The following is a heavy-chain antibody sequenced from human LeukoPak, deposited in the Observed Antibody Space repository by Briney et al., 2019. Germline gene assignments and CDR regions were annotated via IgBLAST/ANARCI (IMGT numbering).Heavy chain of an antibody. CDR3: ARERRKPGRYYFDY. CDR1: GGSFSGYY. CDR2: INHSGST. D-gene: IGHD1-1*01. J-gene: IGHJ4*02. V-gene: IGHV4-34*01. Sequence: SETLSLTCAVYGGSFSGYYWSWIRQPPGKGLEWIGEINHSGSTNYNPSLKSRVTISVDTSKNQFSLKLSSVTAADTAVYYCARERRKPGRYYFDYWGQGTLVTVSS.